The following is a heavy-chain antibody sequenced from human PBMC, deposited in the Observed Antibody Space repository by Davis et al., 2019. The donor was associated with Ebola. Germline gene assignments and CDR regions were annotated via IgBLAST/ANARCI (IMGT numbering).Heavy chain of an antibody. Sequence: MPSETLSLTCTVSGGSVSSGSYYWSWILQPTGKGLEWIGYISYSGSTNYNPSLKSRVTISVATSKNHFSLKLNSVTAADTAVYYCARDISLWGQGAMVTVSS. CDR3: ARDISL. CDR1: GGSVSSGSYY. J-gene: IGHJ3*01. D-gene: IGHD1-14*01. V-gene: IGHV4-61*03. CDR2: ISYSGST.